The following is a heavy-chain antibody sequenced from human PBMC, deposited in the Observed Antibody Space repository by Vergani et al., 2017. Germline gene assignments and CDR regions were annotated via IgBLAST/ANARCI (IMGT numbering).Heavy chain of an antibody. D-gene: IGHD5-18*01. J-gene: IGHJ4*02. CDR1: GFTFDDYA. Sequence: EVQLLESGGGLVQPGGSLRLSCAASGFTFDDYAMHWVRQAPGKGLEWVSGISWHSGSIGYADSVKGRFTISRDNAKNSLYLQMNSLRAEDTALYYCAKDPWIQLWLLPELGYWGQGTLVTVSS. CDR3: AKDPWIQLWLLPELGY. CDR2: ISWHSGSI. V-gene: IGHV3-9*01.